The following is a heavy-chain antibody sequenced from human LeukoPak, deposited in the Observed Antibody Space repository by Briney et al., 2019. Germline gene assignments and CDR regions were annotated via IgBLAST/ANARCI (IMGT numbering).Heavy chain of an antibody. D-gene: IGHD2-15*01. CDR1: GGTFSSYA. CDR2: IIPIFGTA. V-gene: IGHV1-69*13. Sequence: SVKVSCKASGGTFSSYAISWVRQAPGQGLEWMGGIIPIFGTANYAQKFQGRVTITADESTSTAYMELSSLRSEDTAVYYCASRYCSGGSCYSSAVQTNDAFDIWGQGTMVTVSS. CDR3: ASRYCSGGSCYSSAVQTNDAFDI. J-gene: IGHJ3*02.